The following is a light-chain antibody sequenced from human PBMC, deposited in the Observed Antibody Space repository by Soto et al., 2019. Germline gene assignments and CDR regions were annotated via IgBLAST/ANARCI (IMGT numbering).Light chain of an antibody. V-gene: IGLV1-40*01. J-gene: IGLJ3*02. Sequence: QSVLPQPPSVSGAPGQRVTISCTGSSSNIGAGYDVNRYQQLPGTAPKLLSHGNSNRPSGGPDRFSGSKSGTSAYLAITGLQAEDEADYYCQSYDSSLSARVFGGGTKLTVL. CDR1: SSNIGAGYD. CDR3: QSYDSSLSARV. CDR2: GNS.